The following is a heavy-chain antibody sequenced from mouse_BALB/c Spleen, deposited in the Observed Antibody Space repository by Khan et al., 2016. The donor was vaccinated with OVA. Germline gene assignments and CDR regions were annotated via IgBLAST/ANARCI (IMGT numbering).Heavy chain of an antibody. J-gene: IGHJ3*01. D-gene: IGHD1-1*01. CDR1: GFTFSSFG. V-gene: IGHV5-17*02. Sequence: EVELVESGGGLVQPGGSRKLSCAASGFTFSSFGMHWFRQAPEKGLEWVAYISSGSSTIYYADTVKGRFTISRANPTNTLFLQMTSLRSEDTAMYYCVRDYYGSSYVAYWGQGTLVTVSA. CDR3: VRDYYGSSYVAY. CDR2: ISSGSSTI.